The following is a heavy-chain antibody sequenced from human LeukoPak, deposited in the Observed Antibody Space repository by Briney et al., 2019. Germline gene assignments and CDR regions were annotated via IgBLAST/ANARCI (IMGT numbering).Heavy chain of an antibody. V-gene: IGHV4-39*01. CDR1: GGSIRSSSDY. J-gene: IGHJ3*02. CDR2: IFYGGST. Sequence: SETLSLTCTVSGGSIRSSSDYWGWIRQPPGKGLEWIGSIFYGGSTSYNPSLKSRVTISVDTSKNQFSLEVRSVTAADTAVYFCARHKNYGGRDPFDIWAQGIMVTVSS. CDR3: ARHKNYGGRDPFDI. D-gene: IGHD4-23*01.